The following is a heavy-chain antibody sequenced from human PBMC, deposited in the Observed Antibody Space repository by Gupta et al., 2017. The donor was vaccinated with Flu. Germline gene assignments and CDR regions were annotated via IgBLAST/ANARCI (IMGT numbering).Heavy chain of an antibody. V-gene: IGHV3-23*01. J-gene: IGHJ4*02. Sequence: VRQAPGKGLEWVSAIGGSGQTTFYAGSVQGRFTVSRDNSKNTLYLQMNDLRAEDTAIYYCAKDVGATRGHFDFWGQGTLVAVSS. CDR3: AKDVGATRGHFDF. D-gene: IGHD1-26*01. CDR2: IGGSGQTT.